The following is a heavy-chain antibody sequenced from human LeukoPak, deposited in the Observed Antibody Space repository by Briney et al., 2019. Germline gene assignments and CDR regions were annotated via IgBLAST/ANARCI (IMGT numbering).Heavy chain of an antibody. V-gene: IGHV1-2*02. CDR2: INPNSGGT. J-gene: IGHJ4*02. Sequence: ASAKVSCKASGYTFTDYYMHWVRQAPGQGLEWMGWINPNSGGTNYARKFQGRVTMTRDTSISTALMELSSLRSADTAVYYCPPTLNYSDSSGYSSPFDYWGQGALVTVSS. CDR3: PPTLNYSDSSGYSSPFDY. D-gene: IGHD3-22*01. CDR1: GYTFTDYY.